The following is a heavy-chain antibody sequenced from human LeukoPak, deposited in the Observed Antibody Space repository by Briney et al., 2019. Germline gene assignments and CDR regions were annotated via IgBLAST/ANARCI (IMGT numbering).Heavy chain of an antibody. CDR2: INPNSGGT. CDR1: GYTFTVYY. Sequence: ASVKVSCKASGYTFTVYYMHWVRQAPGQGLEWMGWINPNSGGTNYAQEFQGRVTMTRDTSISTAYMELSRLRSDDTAVYYCARAYYDFWAPLDYWGQGTLVTVSS. D-gene: IGHD3-3*01. CDR3: ARAYYDFWAPLDY. V-gene: IGHV1-2*02. J-gene: IGHJ4*02.